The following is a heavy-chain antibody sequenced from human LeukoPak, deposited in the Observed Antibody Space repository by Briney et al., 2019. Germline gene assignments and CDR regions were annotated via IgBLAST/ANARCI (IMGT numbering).Heavy chain of an antibody. CDR1: GYTFTGYY. V-gene: IGHV1-2*02. CDR2: INPNSGGT. J-gene: IGHJ1*01. D-gene: IGHD2-15*01. CDR3: ARDDGYCSGGSCYGYFQH. Sequence: ASVKVSCKASGYTFTGYYMHWVRQAPGQGLEWVGWINPNSGGTNYAQKFQGRVTMTRDTSISTAYMELSRLRSDDTAVYYCARDDGYCSGGSCYGYFQHWGQGTLVTVSS.